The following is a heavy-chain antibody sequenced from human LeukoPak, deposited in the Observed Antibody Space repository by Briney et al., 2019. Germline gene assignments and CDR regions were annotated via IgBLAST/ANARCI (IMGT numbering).Heavy chain of an antibody. J-gene: IGHJ4*02. CDR1: GGTFSSYA. D-gene: IGHD3-22*01. CDR2: IIPTFGTA. CDR3: ARFTYYYDSSGY. Sequence: ASVKVSCKASGGTFSSYAISWVRQAPGQGLEWMGGIIPTFGTANYAQKFQGRVTITADESTSTAYMELSSLRSEDTAVYYCARFTYYYDSSGYWGQGTLVTVSS. V-gene: IGHV1-69*13.